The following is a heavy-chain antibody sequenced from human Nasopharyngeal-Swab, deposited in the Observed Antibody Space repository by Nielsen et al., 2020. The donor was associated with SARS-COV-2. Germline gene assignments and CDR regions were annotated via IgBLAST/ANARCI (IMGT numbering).Heavy chain of an antibody. CDR2: ISAYNGNT. V-gene: IGHV1-18*01. CDR1: GDTFTSYG. D-gene: IGHD3-3*01. J-gene: IGHJ6*02. CDR3: ARDLPSAQYYDFWSGYFYYYYGMDV. Sequence: ASAKDSCKASGDTFTSYGISWVRQDPGQGLEGRGWISAYNGNTNYAQKLQGRVTMTTDTSTSTAYMELRSLRSDDTAVYYCARDLPSAQYYDFWSGYFYYYYGMDVWGQGTTVTVSS.